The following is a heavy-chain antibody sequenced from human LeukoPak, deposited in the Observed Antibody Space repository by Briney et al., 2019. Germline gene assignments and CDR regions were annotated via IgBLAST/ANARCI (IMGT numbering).Heavy chain of an antibody. J-gene: IGHJ4*02. V-gene: IGHV4-39*01. Sequence: KSSETLSLTCTVSGGSISSSNYYWGWIRQPPGKGLEWIGSIYYSGSTYDNPSLKSRVTISVDTSKNRFSLKLSSVTAADTAVYYCARQSISGSSLSYFDYWGQGTLVNVSS. CDR1: GGSISSSNYY. D-gene: IGHD3-22*01. CDR2: IYYSGST. CDR3: ARQSISGSSLSYFDY.